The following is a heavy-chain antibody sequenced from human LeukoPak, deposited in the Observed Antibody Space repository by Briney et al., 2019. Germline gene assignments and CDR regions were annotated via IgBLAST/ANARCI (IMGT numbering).Heavy chain of an antibody. CDR3: ASYPVSGSYYDY. D-gene: IGHD1-26*01. CDR2: IYYSGST. Sequence: SETLSLTCTVSGGYISSYYWSWIRQPPGKGLEWIGYIYYSGSTNYNPSLKSRVTISVDTSKNQFSLKLSSVTAADTAVYYCASYPVSGSYYDYWGQGTLVTVSS. J-gene: IGHJ4*02. CDR1: GGYISSYY. V-gene: IGHV4-59*08.